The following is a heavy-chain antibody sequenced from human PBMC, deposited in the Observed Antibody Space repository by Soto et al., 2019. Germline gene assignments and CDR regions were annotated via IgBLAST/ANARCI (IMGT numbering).Heavy chain of an antibody. Sequence: GGSLRLSCAASGFTFSSYDMHWVRQATGKGLEWVSAIGTAGDTYYPGSVKGRLTIPRENAKNSLYLQMNSLRAEDTAVYYCAREEPRRDYGDSFYYYYYGMDVWGQGTTVTVSS. CDR2: IGTAGDT. J-gene: IGHJ6*02. CDR3: AREEPRRDYGDSFYYYYYGMDV. V-gene: IGHV3-13*01. CDR1: GFTFSSYD. D-gene: IGHD4-17*01.